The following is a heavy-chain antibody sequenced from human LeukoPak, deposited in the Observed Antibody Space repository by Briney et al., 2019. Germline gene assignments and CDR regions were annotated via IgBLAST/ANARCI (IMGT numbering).Heavy chain of an antibody. J-gene: IGHJ5*02. V-gene: IGHV3-23*01. CDR2: THGSGGT. CDR3: IVFGDSNH. Sequence: PGGSLRLSCAASGFTFSSYAMSWVRQAPGKGLEWVSATHGSGGTYYADSVKGRFTISRDTSKNTLYLQINSLSVEDTAVYYCIVFGDSNHWGQGTLVTVSS. CDR1: GFTFSSYA. D-gene: IGHD4-17*01.